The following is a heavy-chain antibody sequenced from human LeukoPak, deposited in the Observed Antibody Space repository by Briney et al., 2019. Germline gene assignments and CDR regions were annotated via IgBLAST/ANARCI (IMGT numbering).Heavy chain of an antibody. Sequence: GGSPRLSCAASGFTFSSYAVSWVRQAPGKGLEWVSAISGSGGSTYYADSVKGRFTISRDNSKNTLYLQMNSLRAEDTAVYYCAKRAQQWLVMAWFDPWGQGTLVTVSS. CDR1: GFTFSSYA. D-gene: IGHD6-19*01. V-gene: IGHV3-23*01. CDR3: AKRAQQWLVMAWFDP. J-gene: IGHJ5*02. CDR2: ISGSGGST.